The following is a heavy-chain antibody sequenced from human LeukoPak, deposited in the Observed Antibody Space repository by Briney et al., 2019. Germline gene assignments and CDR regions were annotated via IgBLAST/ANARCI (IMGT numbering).Heavy chain of an antibody. J-gene: IGHJ2*01. CDR1: GGSISGYY. V-gene: IGHV4-4*07. CDR3: ARAVTKSDWYFDL. D-gene: IGHD4-17*01. Sequence: SETLSLTCTVSGGSISGYYWTWIRQPAGKGLEWVGRIYTSGSTNYNPSLRSRLTMSVDTSKNQFSLKLSSVTAADTALYYCARAVTKSDWYFDLWGRGTLVTVSS. CDR2: IYTSGST.